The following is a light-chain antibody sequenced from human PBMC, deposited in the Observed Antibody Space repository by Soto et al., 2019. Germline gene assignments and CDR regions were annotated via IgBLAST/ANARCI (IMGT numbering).Light chain of an antibody. CDR1: SSDVGGYNY. CDR3: SSYTTSNTRQIV. J-gene: IGLJ1*01. V-gene: IGLV2-14*03. CDR2: DVS. Sequence: QCALTQPAPESGSPGESITISCTGTSSDVGGYNYVSWYQHHPGKAPKLMIYDVSNRPSGVSNRFSGSKSGSTASLTISGLQPEDEADSYCSSYTTSNTRQIVFGTGTKVTVL.